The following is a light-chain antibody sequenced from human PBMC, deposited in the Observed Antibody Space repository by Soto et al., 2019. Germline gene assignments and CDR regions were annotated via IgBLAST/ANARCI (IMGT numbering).Light chain of an antibody. CDR3: QEYIQWPPGM. Sequence: EIVLTQSPGTLSLSPGERATLSCRASQSVSSSYLAWYQQKPGQAPRLLIYGASSRATGISARFSGSGSGTEFTLTISSLQSEDFAVYYCQEYIQWPPGMFGPGTTVDIK. J-gene: IGKJ1*01. V-gene: IGKV3-15*01. CDR2: GAS. CDR1: QSVSSSY.